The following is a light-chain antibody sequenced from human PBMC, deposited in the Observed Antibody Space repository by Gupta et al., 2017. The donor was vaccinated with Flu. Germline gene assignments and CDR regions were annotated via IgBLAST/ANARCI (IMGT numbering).Light chain of an antibody. CDR2: EVN. V-gene: IGLV2-14*01. CDR3: TSYSTTSDTLV. J-gene: IGLJ2*01. CDR1: SRDIGAFNY. Sequence: QSALTQPASVSGSPGQSISISCTGTSRDIGAFNYVTWYQHVPGKAPKLIIYEVNNRPSGISTRFSGSKSDKTASLTISGLQAEDEADYYCTSYSTTSDTLVFGGGTKLTAL.